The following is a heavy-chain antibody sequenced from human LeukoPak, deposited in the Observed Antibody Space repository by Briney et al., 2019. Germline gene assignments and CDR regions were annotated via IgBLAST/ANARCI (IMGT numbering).Heavy chain of an antibody. D-gene: IGHD6-13*01. CDR1: GFTVSSGY. CDR3: ASTSSWHTYYLDY. J-gene: IGHJ4*02. CDR2: FYTGGST. Sequence: GGSLRLSCAASGFTVSSGYMSWVRQAPGKGLEWVSVFYTGGSTYYADSVKGRFTISRDNSKNTLYLQMNSLRAEDTAVYYCASTSSWHTYYLDYWGQGTLVTVSS. V-gene: IGHV3-53*01.